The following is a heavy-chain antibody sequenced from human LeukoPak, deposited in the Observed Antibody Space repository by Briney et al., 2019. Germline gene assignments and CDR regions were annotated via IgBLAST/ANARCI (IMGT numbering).Heavy chain of an antibody. CDR3: ARDWYIVVLPAAIVEYGLVSGSGSSSGYYYGMDV. V-gene: IGHV3-48*03. D-gene: IGHD2-2*01. J-gene: IGHJ6*02. CDR2: ISSSGSTI. CDR1: GFTFSSYE. Sequence: PGGSLRLSCAASGFTFSSYEMNWVRQAPGKGLEWVSYISSSGSTIYYADSVKGRFTISRGNAKNSLYLQMNSLRAEDTAVYYCARDWYIVVLPAAIVEYGLVSGSGSSSGYYYGMDVWGQGTTVTVSS.